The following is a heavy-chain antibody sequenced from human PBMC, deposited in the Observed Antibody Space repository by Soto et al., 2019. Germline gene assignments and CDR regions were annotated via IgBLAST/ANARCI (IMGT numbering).Heavy chain of an antibody. CDR3: ARGSADLAFDI. V-gene: IGHV3-72*01. Sequence: EVQLVESGGGLVQPGGSLRLSCAASGFTFSDHYMDWVRQAPGKGLEWVGRTRNKANSYTTEYAASVKGRFTISRDDSNNSLYLQMNSLKTEDTAVYYCARGSADLAFDIWGQGTLVTVSS. J-gene: IGHJ3*02. CDR2: TRNKANSYTT. CDR1: GFTFSDHY.